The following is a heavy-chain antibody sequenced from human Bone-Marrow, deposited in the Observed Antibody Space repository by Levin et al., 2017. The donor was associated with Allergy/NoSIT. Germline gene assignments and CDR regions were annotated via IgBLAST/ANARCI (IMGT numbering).Heavy chain of an antibody. V-gene: IGHV3-11*01. J-gene: IGHJ6*02. Sequence: PGESLKISCVASGFNFFDDYMTWIRQTPGKGLEWVSFISHTSNTIHYGDSVKGRFTISRDNNRNLLFLQMNNLRADDTAVYYCARAFSTGGMDVWGQGTTVTVSS. D-gene: IGHD2/OR15-2a*01. CDR1: GFNFFDDY. CDR2: ISHTSNTI. CDR3: ARAFSTGGMDV.